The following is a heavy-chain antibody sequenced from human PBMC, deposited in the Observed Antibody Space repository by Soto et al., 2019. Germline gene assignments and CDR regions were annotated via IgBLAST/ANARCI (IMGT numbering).Heavy chain of an antibody. Sequence: GGSLRLSCAASGFTFSSYGMHWVRQAPGKGLEWVAVIWYDGSNKYYADSVKGRFTISRDNSKNTLYLQMNSLRAEDTAVYYCARDRRAGNYYMDVWGKGTTVTVSS. CDR2: IWYDGSNK. J-gene: IGHJ6*03. CDR1: GFTFSSYG. D-gene: IGHD6-13*01. V-gene: IGHV3-33*01. CDR3: ARDRRAGNYYMDV.